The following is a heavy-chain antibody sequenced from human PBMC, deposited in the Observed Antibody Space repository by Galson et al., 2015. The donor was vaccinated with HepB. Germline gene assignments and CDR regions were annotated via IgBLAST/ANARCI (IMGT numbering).Heavy chain of an antibody. V-gene: IGHV3-23*01. D-gene: IGHD1-26*01. Sequence: SLRLSCAASGFTFSSYAMSWVRQAPGKGLEWISVISTSGDSTYYADSVKGRFTISRDNSSNTLYLQMKSLRAEDTAVYYCAKDRLRELPHRGEFDYWGQGTLVTVSS. CDR3: AKDRLRELPHRGEFDY. CDR1: GFTFSSYA. J-gene: IGHJ4*02. CDR2: ISTSGDST.